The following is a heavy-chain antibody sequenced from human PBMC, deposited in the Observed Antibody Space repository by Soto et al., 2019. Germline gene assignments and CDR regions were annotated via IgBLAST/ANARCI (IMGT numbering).Heavy chain of an antibody. J-gene: IGHJ6*04. CDR1: SCSISSSKYY. V-gene: IGHV4-39*07. D-gene: IGHD1-26*01. Sequence: SETLSLTCAFSSCSISSSKYYWGWIRQAPGKGLEWIASIYYSGSTYYNPSLKSRVTISVDTSRNQFSLKLTSMTAADTAVYYCARGELSTRRVGSHFYYGMDVWGNGTMVTVSS. CDR3: ARGELSTRRVGSHFYYGMDV. CDR2: IYYSGST.